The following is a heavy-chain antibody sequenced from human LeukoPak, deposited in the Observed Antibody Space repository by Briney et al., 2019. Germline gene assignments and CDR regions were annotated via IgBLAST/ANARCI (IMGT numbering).Heavy chain of an antibody. D-gene: IGHD4-17*01. CDR2: IYGSGAT. CDR1: GGSLSVYY. CDR3: ARGYTVRGMDV. V-gene: IGHV4-59*01. J-gene: IGHJ6*02. Sequence: SETLSLTCTVSGGSLSVYYWNCIRQPPGKGLEWLGYIYGSGATNYNPSLKSRVIISVDKSRDQFSLNLTSVTAADTAMYYCARGYTVRGMDVSGQGTTVTVSS.